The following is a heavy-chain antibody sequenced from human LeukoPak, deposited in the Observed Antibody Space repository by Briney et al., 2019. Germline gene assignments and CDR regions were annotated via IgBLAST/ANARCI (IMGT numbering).Heavy chain of an antibody. J-gene: IGHJ3*02. CDR2: FYHSGST. V-gene: IGHV4-38-2*01. CDR1: GYPISSGYY. CDR3: ARHSPPTYYDFWSGYYVEAFDI. Sequence: KTSETLSLTCAVSGYPISSGYYWGWIRQPPGKGLEWIGSFYHSGSTYYNPSLKSRVTISVDTSKNQFSLKLSSVTAADTAVYCCARHSPPTYYDFWSGYYVEAFDIWGQGTMVTVSS. D-gene: IGHD3-3*01.